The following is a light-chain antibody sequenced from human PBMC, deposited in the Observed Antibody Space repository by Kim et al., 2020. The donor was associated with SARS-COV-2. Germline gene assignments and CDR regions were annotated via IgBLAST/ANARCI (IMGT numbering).Light chain of an antibody. CDR3: QQSNNWPPLT. V-gene: IGKV3-15*01. J-gene: IGKJ1*01. CDR1: QTINNR. Sequence: SPGERATLSCRSSQTINNRLVWYQQKPGQAPRLLIYDATTRATGIPARFIGSGSETGFTLTINGLQSEDFAVYYCQQSNNWPPLTFGQGTKVDIK. CDR2: DAT.